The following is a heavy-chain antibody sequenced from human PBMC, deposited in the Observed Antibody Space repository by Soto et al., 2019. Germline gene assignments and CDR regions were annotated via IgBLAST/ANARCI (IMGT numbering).Heavy chain of an antibody. D-gene: IGHD6-13*01. Sequence: GGSLRLSCVASGFTFSSYAMHWVRQAPGKGLEWVAVISYDGSNKYYADSVKGRFTISRDNSKNTLYLQMNSLRAEDTAVYYCARDRQIAAAGPEGGGFDYWGQGTLVTVSS. J-gene: IGHJ4*02. V-gene: IGHV3-30-3*01. CDR1: GFTFSSYA. CDR2: ISYDGSNK. CDR3: ARDRQIAAAGPEGGGFDY.